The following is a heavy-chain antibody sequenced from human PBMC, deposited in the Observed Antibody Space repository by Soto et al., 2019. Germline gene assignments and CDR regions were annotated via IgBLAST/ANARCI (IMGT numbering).Heavy chain of an antibody. V-gene: IGHV4-59*01. D-gene: IGHD3-10*01. CDR1: GGSISSYY. CDR3: ARVWGGAFDF. J-gene: IGHJ3*01. CDR2: IYYSGST. Sequence: QVQLQESGPGLVKPSETLSLTCTVSGGSISSYYWSWIRQPPGKGLEWIGYIYYSGSTNYNPSLKSRVTISVDTSKNQFSMNVTSVSAAATAVYYRARVWGGAFDFWGQGTMVTVSS.